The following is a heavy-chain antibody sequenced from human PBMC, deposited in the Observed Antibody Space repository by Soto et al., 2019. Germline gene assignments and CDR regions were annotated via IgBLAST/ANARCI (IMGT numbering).Heavy chain of an antibody. CDR2: IDSASSYI. Sequence: EVQVVESGGRLVKAGGSLRLSCVASGFNFRSHRMNWVRQAPGKGLEWLSSIDSASSYICYADSLRGRFTISRDNTKNSLDLQMNSLRAEDTAVYDCVRESPNLRPQAHGDRGGQGTLVTVSS. CDR3: VRESPNLRPQAHGDR. J-gene: IGHJ1*01. CDR1: GFNFRSHR. D-gene: IGHD4-17*01. V-gene: IGHV3-21*01.